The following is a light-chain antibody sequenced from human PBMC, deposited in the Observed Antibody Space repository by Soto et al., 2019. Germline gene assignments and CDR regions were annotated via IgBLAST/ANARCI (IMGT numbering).Light chain of an antibody. CDR3: QQYNSNSWT. CDR1: QSISNW. V-gene: IGKV1-5*01. CDR2: DAS. J-gene: IGKJ1*01. Sequence: DIQMTQSPSTLSASVGDRVTITCRASQSISNWLAWYQQKPGKAPKLLIYDASSLESGVPSRFSGSGSGADFTLTISSLQPDDFATYYGQQYNSNSWTFGQGTKVEIK.